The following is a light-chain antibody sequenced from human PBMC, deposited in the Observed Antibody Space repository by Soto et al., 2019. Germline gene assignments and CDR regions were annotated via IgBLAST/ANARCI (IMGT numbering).Light chain of an antibody. CDR2: DVS. CDR1: TSDVGGYNY. J-gene: IGLJ1*01. V-gene: IGLV2-14*03. Sequence: QSALTQPASGSGSPGQSITISCTGTTSDVGGYNYVSWYPHHPGKVPQLLIYDVSNRPSGVSNRFSGSKSGNTASLTISGLQAEDEADYYCYSYTSSNTYVFGTGTKLTVL. CDR3: YSYTSSNTYV.